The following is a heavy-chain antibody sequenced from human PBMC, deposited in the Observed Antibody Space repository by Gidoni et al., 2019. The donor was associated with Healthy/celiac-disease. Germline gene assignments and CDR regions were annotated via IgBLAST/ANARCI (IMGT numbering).Heavy chain of an antibody. CDR3: ARQGLDCSGGSCYPDY. Sequence: EVQLVQSGAEVKKPGASLKISCKGSAYSVTSYWIGWVRQMPGKGLEWMGIIYPGDSDTRYSPSFQGQVTISADKSISTAYLQWSSLKASDTAMYYCARQGLDCSGGSCYPDYWGQGTLVTVSS. CDR1: AYSVTSYW. D-gene: IGHD2-15*01. V-gene: IGHV5-51*01. CDR2: IYPGDSDT. J-gene: IGHJ4*02.